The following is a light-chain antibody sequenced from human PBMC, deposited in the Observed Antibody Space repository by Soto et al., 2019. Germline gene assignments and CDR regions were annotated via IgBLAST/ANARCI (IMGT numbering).Light chain of an antibody. V-gene: IGKV1-5*03. J-gene: IGKJ2*01. Sequence: DIQMTQSPSILSASVGDRVTITCRASQSISSYLAWYQQKPGKAPKLPIYKASSLESGVPSRFSGSGSGTEFTLTISSLQPDDFATYYCQQYNTYSVTFGQGTKLEIK. CDR2: KAS. CDR1: QSISSY. CDR3: QQYNTYSVT.